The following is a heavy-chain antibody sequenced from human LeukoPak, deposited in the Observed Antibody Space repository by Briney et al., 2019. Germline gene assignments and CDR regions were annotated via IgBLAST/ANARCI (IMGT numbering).Heavy chain of an antibody. D-gene: IGHD6-13*01. CDR3: ARRYSSSWYGDNWFDP. CDR1: GYTFTSYG. J-gene: IGHJ5*02. V-gene: IGHV1-18*01. Sequence: ASVKVSCKASGYTFTSYGISWVRQAPGQGLEWMGWISAYNGNTNYAQKLQGRVTMTTDTSTSTAYMELSSLRSEDTAVYYCARRYSSSWYGDNWFDPWGQGTLVTVSS. CDR2: ISAYNGNT.